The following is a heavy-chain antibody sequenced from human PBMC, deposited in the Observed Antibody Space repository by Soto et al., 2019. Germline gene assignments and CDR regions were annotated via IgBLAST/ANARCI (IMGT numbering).Heavy chain of an antibody. V-gene: IGHV1-18*01. CDR2: ISAYNGNT. J-gene: IGHJ6*02. CDR3: ARDNPPMGV. Sequence: QVQLVQSGAEVKKPGASVKVSCKASGYTFTSYYISWVRQAPGQGLEWMGWISAYNGNTNYAQKLQGRVTMTTDTPPSTDYMEMRSLRSDDTAVYYCARDNPPMGVWGQGTTVTVSS. CDR1: GYTFTSYY.